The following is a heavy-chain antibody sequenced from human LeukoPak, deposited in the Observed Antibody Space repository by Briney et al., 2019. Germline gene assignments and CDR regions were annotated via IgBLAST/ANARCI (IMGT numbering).Heavy chain of an antibody. J-gene: IGHJ3*02. CDR3: ARDKGGTMVSDT. Sequence: GESLKISCKGSGYSFTSYWISWVRQMPGKGLEWMGRIDPSDSYTNYSPSFQGHVTISADKSISTAYLQWSSLKASDTAMYYCARDKGGTMVSDTWGQGTMVTVSS. CDR1: GYSFTSYW. CDR2: IDPSDSYT. V-gene: IGHV5-10-1*01. D-gene: IGHD3-10*01.